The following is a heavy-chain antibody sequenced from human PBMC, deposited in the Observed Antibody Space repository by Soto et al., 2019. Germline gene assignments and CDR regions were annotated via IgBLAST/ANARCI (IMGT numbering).Heavy chain of an antibody. J-gene: IGHJ6*02. D-gene: IGHD4-17*01. CDR2: IKQDGSEK. CDR3: ARDSDYGDDYNHGMDV. Sequence: EVQLVESGGGLVQPGGSLRLSCEVSGFTFSIYWMSWVRQAPGNGLEWVANIKQDGSEKYYVDSVKGRFTISRDNAKNSLYLQMNSLRAEDTAVYYCARDSDYGDDYNHGMDVWGQGTTVTVSS. CDR1: GFTFSIYW. V-gene: IGHV3-7*01.